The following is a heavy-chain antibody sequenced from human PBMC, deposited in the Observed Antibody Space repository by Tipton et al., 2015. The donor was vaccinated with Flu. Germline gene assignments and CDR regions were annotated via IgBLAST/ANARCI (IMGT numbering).Heavy chain of an antibody. CDR3: ARGGAFNFDTSGFFSN. CDR2: ISVYNGDA. CDR1: GYTFTSFG. V-gene: IGHV1-18*04. Sequence: QSEAEVKKPGASVKVSCKASGYTFTSFGINWVRQAPGQGLEWMGWISVYNGDAKYAQKVQGRVTLTTDTSTTTAYMELRNLRSDDTAVYYCARGGAFNFDTSGFFSNWGQGTLVTVSS. J-gene: IGHJ4*02. D-gene: IGHD3-22*01.